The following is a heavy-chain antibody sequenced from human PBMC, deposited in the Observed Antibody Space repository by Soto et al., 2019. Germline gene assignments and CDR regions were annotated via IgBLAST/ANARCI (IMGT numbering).Heavy chain of an antibody. V-gene: IGHV3-23*01. Sequence: GGSLRLCCVASRFSFSSYEMSWVRQAAGKGLEWVSRVSLTGDRTNYAGSVKGRFTVSRDNFKNTLYLEMDSLRPEDNAIYYCARGGGYCTPTSCAIDSWGRGT. CDR2: VSLTGDRT. D-gene: IGHD2-8*01. CDR3: ARGGGYCTPTSCAIDS. J-gene: IGHJ4*02. CDR1: RFSFSSYE.